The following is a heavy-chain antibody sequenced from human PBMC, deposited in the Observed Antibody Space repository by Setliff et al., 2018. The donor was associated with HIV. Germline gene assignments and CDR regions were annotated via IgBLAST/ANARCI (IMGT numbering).Heavy chain of an antibody. CDR2: IGRGGDT. V-gene: IGHV3-13*01. Sequence: GGSLRLSCAASGLTFSSYDMHWVRQAAGKGLEWVSGIGRGGDTYYLGSVKGRFTISRENAKNSLYLRMNSLTAGDTAVYFCAGIGDYSISGVAFHIWGQGTMVTVSS. CDR1: GLTFSSYD. D-gene: IGHD4-4*01. CDR3: AGIGDYSISGVAFHI. J-gene: IGHJ3*02.